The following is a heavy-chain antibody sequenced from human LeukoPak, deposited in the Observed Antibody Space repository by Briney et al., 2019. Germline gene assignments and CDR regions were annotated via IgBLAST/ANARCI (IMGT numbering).Heavy chain of an antibody. Sequence: SQTLSLTCAISGDNVFGSSVAWNWIRQSPSRGLEWLGRTYYRSKWYNDYAVSVKSRITINLDTSKNQLSLQLNSVTPEDTAVYYCARDRWSATDYWGQGTLVTVSS. V-gene: IGHV6-1*01. J-gene: IGHJ4*02. CDR2: TYYRSKWYN. CDR3: ARDRWSATDY. D-gene: IGHD3-3*01. CDR1: GDNVFGSSVA.